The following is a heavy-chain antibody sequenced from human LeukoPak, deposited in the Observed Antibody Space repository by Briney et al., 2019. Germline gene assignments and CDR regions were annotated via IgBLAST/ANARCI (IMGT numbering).Heavy chain of an antibody. V-gene: IGHV4-31*03. D-gene: IGHD6-6*01. CDR3: ARAEGLSTSSSYFFDY. Sequence: SQTLSLTCTVSGGSITSGGYYWTWIRQHPGKGPEWIGYIYHSGSAYYNPSLKSRVTISVDTSKNQFSLKLTSVTAADTAVYFCARAEGLSTSSSYFFDYWGQGVLVTVSS. CDR1: GGSITSGGYY. J-gene: IGHJ4*02. CDR2: IYHSGSA.